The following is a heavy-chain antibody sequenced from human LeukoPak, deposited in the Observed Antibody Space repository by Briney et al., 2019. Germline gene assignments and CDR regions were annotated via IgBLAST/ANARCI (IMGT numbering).Heavy chain of an antibody. CDR1: GYSFTSYW. CDR2: IYPGDSDT. J-gene: IGHJ4*02. D-gene: IGHD6-6*01. CDR3: ARHQGSHSYSSPLDY. V-gene: IGHV5-51*01. Sequence: GESLKISCKSSGYSFTSYWIGWVRQMPGKGLEWMGIIYPGDSDTRYSPSFQGQVTISADKSISTAYLQWSSLKASDTATYYCARHQGSHSYSSPLDYWGQGTLVTVSS.